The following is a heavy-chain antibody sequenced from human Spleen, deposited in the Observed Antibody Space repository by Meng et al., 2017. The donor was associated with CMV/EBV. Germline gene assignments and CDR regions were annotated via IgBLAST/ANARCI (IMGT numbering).Heavy chain of an antibody. J-gene: IGHJ4*02. CDR3: ALDSSYYDSSRPRFDH. CDR2: LTGDGRT. D-gene: IGHD3-22*01. V-gene: IGHV3-74*03. Sequence: GGSLRLSCAASGFTFSGSWMHWVRQVPGKGLVWVSRLTGDGRTTYADFVKGRFTISRDNSKNPLYLQMNSLRAGDTAAYYCALDSSYYDSSRPRFDHWGQGTLVTVSS. CDR1: GFTFSGSW.